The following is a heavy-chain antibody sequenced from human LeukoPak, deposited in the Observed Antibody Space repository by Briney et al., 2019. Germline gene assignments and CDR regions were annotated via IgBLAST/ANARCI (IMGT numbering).Heavy chain of an antibody. V-gene: IGHV3-23*01. J-gene: IGHJ6*02. CDR1: GFPFSSYA. Sequence: GGSLRLSCEASGFPFSSYAMTWVRQAPGEGLEWVSSIGSDGKTHYSESGKGRFTISRDNSKNTLYLQMNSLRAEDTAVYYCAKDLSSGYPIAAAGSYYYYGMDVWGQGTTVTVSS. CDR2: IGSDGKT. D-gene: IGHD6-13*01. CDR3: AKDLSSGYPIAAAGSYYYYGMDV.